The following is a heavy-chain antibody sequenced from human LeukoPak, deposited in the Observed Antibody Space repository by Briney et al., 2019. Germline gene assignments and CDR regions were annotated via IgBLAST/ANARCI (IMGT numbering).Heavy chain of an antibody. V-gene: IGHV3-7*01. CDR2: IREDGSEK. Sequence: GGSLRLSCAASGFTFSSYWMTWVRQAPGKGLEWVANIREDGSEKYYVDSVKGRFTISRDNAKNSLDLQMNSLIDEDTAVYYCAKMGAFDIWGQGTMVTVSS. J-gene: IGHJ3*02. D-gene: IGHD2-8*01. CDR1: GFTFSSYW. CDR3: AKMGAFDI.